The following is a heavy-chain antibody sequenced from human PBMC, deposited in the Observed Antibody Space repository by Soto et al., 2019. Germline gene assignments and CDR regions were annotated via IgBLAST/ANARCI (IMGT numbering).Heavy chain of an antibody. CDR1: GFTFSSYG. J-gene: IGHJ4*02. V-gene: IGHV3-30*18. Sequence: QVQLVESGGGVVQPGRSLRLSCAASGFTFSSYGMHWVRQAPGKGLERVAVISYDGSDKYYADSVKGRFTISRDNSKKTLYLQMNTLRAADTAVYYWAKSGTYGSETSRVDYWGQGTLVTVSS. D-gene: IGHD3-10*01. CDR2: ISYDGSDK. CDR3: AKSGTYGSETSRVDY.